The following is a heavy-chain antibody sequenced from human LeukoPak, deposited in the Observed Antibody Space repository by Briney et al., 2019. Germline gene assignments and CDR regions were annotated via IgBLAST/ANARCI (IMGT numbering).Heavy chain of an antibody. CDR3: ARGLYGSGLWGAFDI. J-gene: IGHJ3*02. CDR1: GGSSSGYY. CDR2: INHSGST. Sequence: SETLSLTCAVYGGSSSGYYWSWIRQPPGKGLEWIGEINHSGSTNYNPSLKSRVTISVDTSKNQFSLKLSSVTAADTAVYYCARGLYGSGLWGAFDIWGQGTMVTVSS. V-gene: IGHV4-34*01. D-gene: IGHD3-10*01.